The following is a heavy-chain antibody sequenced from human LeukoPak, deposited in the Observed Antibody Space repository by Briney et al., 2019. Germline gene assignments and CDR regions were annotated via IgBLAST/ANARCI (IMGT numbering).Heavy chain of an antibody. Sequence: AGGSLRLSCAASGFTFSGYAMSWVRQAPGKGLEWVSAISGSGGTTHYADSVKGRFTISRDNSKNTLYLQMNSLRAEDTAVYYCARAMVRGVITATDYWGQGTLVTVSS. J-gene: IGHJ4*02. CDR1: GFTFSGYA. D-gene: IGHD3-10*01. CDR2: ISGSGGTT. V-gene: IGHV3-23*01. CDR3: ARAMVRGVITATDY.